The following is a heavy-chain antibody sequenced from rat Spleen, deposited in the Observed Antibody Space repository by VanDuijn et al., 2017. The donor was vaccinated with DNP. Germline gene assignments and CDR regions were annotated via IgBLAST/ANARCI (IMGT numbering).Heavy chain of an antibody. V-gene: IGHV5S10*01. CDR3: KVGARY. CDR2: ITYDGSKT. Sequence: EVQLVESGGGVVQSGRSLKVSCAASGFTFSDYNMAWVRQTPKKGLEWVATITYDGSKTYYRDSVKGRFTISRDNAKSTLYLQMDSLRSEDTATYYCKVGARYWGQGVMVTVSS. CDR1: GFTFSDYN. J-gene: IGHJ2*01. D-gene: IGHD5-1*01.